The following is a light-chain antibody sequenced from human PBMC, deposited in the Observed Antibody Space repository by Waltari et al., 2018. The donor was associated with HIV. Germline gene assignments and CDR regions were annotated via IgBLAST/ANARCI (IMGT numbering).Light chain of an antibody. CDR1: SSNIERNT. V-gene: IGLV1-44*01. J-gene: IGLJ1*01. CDR3: AAWDDSLDGYV. Sequence: QSVLTQPPSASGTPGQRVTISCSGSSSNIERNTVNWYQQFPGTTPKVVIYSSKQRPSGVPDRFSGARSGTSVSLAISGLQSEDEAHYYCAAWDDSLDGYVFGPGTEVTVL. CDR2: SSK.